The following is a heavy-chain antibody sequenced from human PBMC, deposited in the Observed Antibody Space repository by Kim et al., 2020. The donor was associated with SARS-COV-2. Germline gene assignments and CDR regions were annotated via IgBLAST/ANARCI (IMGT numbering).Heavy chain of an antibody. CDR3: ARTRTGTTFFNDAFDI. Sequence: KLQGRVTMTTDTSTSTAYMELRSLRSVDTAVYYCARTRTGTTFFNDAFDIWGQGTMVTVSS. J-gene: IGHJ3*02. D-gene: IGHD1-1*01. V-gene: IGHV1-18*01.